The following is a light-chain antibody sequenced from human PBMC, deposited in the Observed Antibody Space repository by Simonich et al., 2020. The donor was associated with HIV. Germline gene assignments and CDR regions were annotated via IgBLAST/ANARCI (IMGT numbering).Light chain of an antibody. Sequence: DIVMTQSPDSLSVSLGERATINCKSSQSVLYSSKNKNSLGWYQQKPGQPPKLLIYWASTRESGVPDRFSGSGSGTDFTLTISSLQAEDVAVYYCQQYYSTPWTFGQGTKVEIK. CDR3: QQYYSTPWT. CDR1: QSVLYSSKNKNS. V-gene: IGKV4-1*01. J-gene: IGKJ1*01. CDR2: WAS.